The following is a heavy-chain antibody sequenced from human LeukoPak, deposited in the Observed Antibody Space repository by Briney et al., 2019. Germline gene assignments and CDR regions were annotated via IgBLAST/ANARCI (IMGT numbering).Heavy chain of an antibody. CDR3: ARDNRWSYYYYGMDV. CDR1: GFTVSSNY. CDR2: IYSGGST. D-gene: IGHD2-15*01. J-gene: IGHJ6*02. V-gene: IGHV3-66*02. Sequence: GGSLRLSCAASGFTVSSNYMSWVRQAPGKGLEWVSVIYSGGSTYYADSVKGRFTISRDNSKNTLYLQMNSLRAEDTAVYYCARDNRWSYYYYGMDVWGQGTTVTVPS.